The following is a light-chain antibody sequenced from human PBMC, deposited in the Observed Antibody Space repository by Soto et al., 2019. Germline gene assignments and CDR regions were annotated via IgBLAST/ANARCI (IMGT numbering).Light chain of an antibody. CDR3: QQRSI. J-gene: IGKJ4*01. CDR1: QSVSSY. V-gene: IGKV3-11*01. CDR2: DAY. Sequence: EIVLTQSPATLSLSPGERATLSCRASQSVSSYLAWYQKKPGQAPRLLVYDAYNRATGIPARFSCSGSGTDITLTLSSLQPEDFAGDYCQQRSIVGGGTKVEIK.